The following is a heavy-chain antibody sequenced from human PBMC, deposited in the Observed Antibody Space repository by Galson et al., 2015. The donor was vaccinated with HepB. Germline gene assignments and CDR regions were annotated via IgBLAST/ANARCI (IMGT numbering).Heavy chain of an antibody. V-gene: IGHV3-9*01. CDR1: GFTFDDYA. Sequence: SLRLSCAPSGFTFDDYAMHWVRQAPGKGLAWVSGVNWKSGNIGYADSVKGRFTISRDNAKTSLYLQMNSLRAEDTALYYCAIASYSYESTGYGFAFDVWGQGTMVAVS. CDR3: AIASYSYESTGYGFAFDV. D-gene: IGHD3-22*01. J-gene: IGHJ3*01. CDR2: VNWKSGNI.